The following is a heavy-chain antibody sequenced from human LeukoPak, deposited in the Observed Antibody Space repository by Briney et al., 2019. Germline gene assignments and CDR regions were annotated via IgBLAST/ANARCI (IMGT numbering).Heavy chain of an antibody. Sequence: SQTLSLTCAISGDSVSDNKLAWNWIRQSPSRGLEWLGRTYYRSKWQFDYAISVKSRITISPDTSKNQFSLHLNSVTPEDTAVYYCVRSDPPTTYDGYAFDIWGQGTMVSVSS. V-gene: IGHV6-1*01. D-gene: IGHD3-22*01. CDR3: VRSDPPTTYDGYAFDI. CDR2: TYYRSKWQF. CDR1: GDSVSDNKLA. J-gene: IGHJ3*02.